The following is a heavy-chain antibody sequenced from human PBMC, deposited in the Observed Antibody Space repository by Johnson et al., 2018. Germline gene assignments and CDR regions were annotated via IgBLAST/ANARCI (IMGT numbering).Heavy chain of an antibody. V-gene: IGHV4-34*01. Sequence: QVQLQQWGAGLLKXSETLALTCAVYGGSFRGHYWSWIRQPPGKGMEWIGEMYHSESISYNPSLKGRVTISVEMSRNQFSLGLSSVTAADRAVYYCARRRVPANAFDIWGQGTMVTVSS. J-gene: IGHJ3*02. CDR1: GGSFRGHY. CDR3: ARRRVPANAFDI. D-gene: IGHD2-2*01. CDR2: MYHSESI.